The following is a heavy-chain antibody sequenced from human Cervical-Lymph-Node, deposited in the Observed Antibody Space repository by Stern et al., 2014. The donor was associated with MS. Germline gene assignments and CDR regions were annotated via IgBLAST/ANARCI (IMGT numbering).Heavy chain of an antibody. V-gene: IGHV1-2*02. Sequence: QVQLVQSGAEVRKPGASGRVSCKASGYIFSDYYIHWVRQAPGRGIEWVGSINPKRGDTQFGQRFQGMVTMTTDASITTAYIGLSSLRSDDTAIYYCVRDLSLDRRLVPTWGPGTLVNVSS. J-gene: IGHJ5*02. CDR2: INPKRGDT. D-gene: IGHD6-6*01. CDR3: VRDLSLDRRLVPT. CDR1: GYIFSDYY.